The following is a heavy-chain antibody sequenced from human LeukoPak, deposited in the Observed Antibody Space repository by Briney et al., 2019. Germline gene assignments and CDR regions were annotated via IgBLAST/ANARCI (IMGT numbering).Heavy chain of an antibody. J-gene: IGHJ6*02. V-gene: IGHV3-21*01. CDR1: GFTFSGYW. Sequence: GGSLRLSCAASGFTFSGYWMSWVRQAPGMGLEWVSSISSGSGYIYYADSVKGRFTVSRDNANNSLYLQMSSLRAEDTAVYYCARDFANTMVRDYYYYYGMDVWGQGTTVTVSS. CDR2: ISSGSGYI. D-gene: IGHD3-10*01. CDR3: ARDFANTMVRDYYYYYGMDV.